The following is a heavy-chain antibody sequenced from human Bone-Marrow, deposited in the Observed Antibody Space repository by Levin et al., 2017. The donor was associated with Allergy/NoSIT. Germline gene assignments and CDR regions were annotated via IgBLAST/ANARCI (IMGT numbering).Heavy chain of an antibody. CDR3: ARDKGLGGYYYYGLDV. CDR1: GFTVSSNF. V-gene: IGHV3-53*01. CDR2: IYIGGST. Sequence: GGSLRLSCAASGFTVSSNFMSWVRQAPGKGLEWVSVIYIGGSTNYADSVKGRFTISRDNSKNTLYLQMNSLRVEDTAVYYCARDKGLGGYYYYGLDVWGQGTTVTVSS. J-gene: IGHJ6*02. D-gene: IGHD3-16*01.